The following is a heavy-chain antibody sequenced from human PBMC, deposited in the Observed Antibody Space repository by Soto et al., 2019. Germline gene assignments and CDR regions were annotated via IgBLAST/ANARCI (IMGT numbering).Heavy chain of an antibody. Sequence: GASVEVSWEASGGSFGSSAISWVRQAPGQGLEWMGGIIPIFGTANYAQKFQGRVTITADESTSTAYMELSSLRSEDTAVYYCASLIVVVVAANAFDIWGQGTMVTVSS. CDR1: GGSFGSSA. D-gene: IGHD2-15*01. V-gene: IGHV1-69*01. CDR2: IIPIFGTA. J-gene: IGHJ3*02. CDR3: ASLIVVVVAANAFDI.